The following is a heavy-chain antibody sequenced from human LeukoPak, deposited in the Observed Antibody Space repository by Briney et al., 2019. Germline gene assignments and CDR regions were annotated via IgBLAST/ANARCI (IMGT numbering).Heavy chain of an antibody. D-gene: IGHD3-22*01. CDR2: ISSGSSAV. CDR1: GFTFSIYG. V-gene: IGHV3-48*01. CDR3: ARAPHYYDNADYARCFDL. Sequence: GGSLRLSCATSGFTFSIYGMNWVRQAPGRWLEWVSYISSGSSAVYYADSVKGRFTISRDNAKKSLYLQLNNLRVEDTALYYCARAPHYYDNADYARCFDLWGRGTLVAVSS. J-gene: IGHJ2*01.